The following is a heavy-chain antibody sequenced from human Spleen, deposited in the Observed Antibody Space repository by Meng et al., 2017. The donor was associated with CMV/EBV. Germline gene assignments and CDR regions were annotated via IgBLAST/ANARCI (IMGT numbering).Heavy chain of an antibody. CDR2: IKNDGSER. D-gene: IGHD4-17*01. V-gene: IGHV3-7*02. Sequence: YLVESGGGLVQPGGSLRLSCAASGLPISNYCMSWVRQAPGKGLEWVANIKNDGSERYYVDSVKGRFSISRDNADNSLYLQMNNLRAEDTAVYYCRLGHYSQDWGQGTLVTGSS. CDR1: GLPISNYC. J-gene: IGHJ4*02. CDR3: RLGHYSQD.